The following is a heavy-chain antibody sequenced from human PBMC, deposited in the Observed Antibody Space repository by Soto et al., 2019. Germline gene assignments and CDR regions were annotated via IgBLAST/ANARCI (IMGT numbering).Heavy chain of an antibody. J-gene: IGHJ4*02. V-gene: IGHV4-4*02. Sequence: SDTLSLTCAVSGASISNTYCWSWVRQAPGKGLQWIGHISHSVSTNYRQSFKSRVTISLDKSKNQFSLRLTPLTAADTAMYYCARENVIEDYNVFDFGGQETLV. CDR3: ARENVIEDYNVFDF. D-gene: IGHD4-4*01. CDR1: GASISNTYC. CDR2: ISHSVST.